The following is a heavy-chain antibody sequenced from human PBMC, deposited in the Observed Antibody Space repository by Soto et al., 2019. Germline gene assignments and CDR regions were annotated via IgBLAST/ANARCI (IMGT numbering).Heavy chain of an antibody. CDR3: ARDSAHYCGSGSYYNGDYYYYGMDV. CDR2: IYYSGST. CDR1: GGSISSGGYY. D-gene: IGHD3-10*01. Sequence: PSETLSLTCTVSGGSISSGGYYWSWIRQHPGKGLEWIGYIYYSGSTYYNPSLKSRVTISVDTSKNQFSLKLSSVTAADTAVYYCARDSAHYCGSGSYYNGDYYYYGMDVWGQGTTVTVSS. V-gene: IGHV4-31*03. J-gene: IGHJ6*02.